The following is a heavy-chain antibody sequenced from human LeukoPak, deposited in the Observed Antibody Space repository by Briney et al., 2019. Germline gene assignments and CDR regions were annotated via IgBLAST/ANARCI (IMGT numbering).Heavy chain of an antibody. CDR2: IYTSGST. Sequence: SETLSLTCTVSGGSISSYYWSWIRQPPGKGLEWIGYIYTSGSTNYNPSLKSRVTISVDTSKNQFSLKLSSVTAADTAVYYCARRDPDSTGYLYYFDYWGQGTLVTVSS. V-gene: IGHV4-4*09. D-gene: IGHD3-22*01. CDR1: GGSISSYY. J-gene: IGHJ4*02. CDR3: ARRDPDSTGYLYYFDY.